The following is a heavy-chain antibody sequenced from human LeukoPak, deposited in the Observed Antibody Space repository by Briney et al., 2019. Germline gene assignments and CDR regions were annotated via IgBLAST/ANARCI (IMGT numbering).Heavy chain of an antibody. CDR1: GFTFSSYW. V-gene: IGHV3-74*01. J-gene: IGHJ4*02. CDR3: ARGAKWAYYFDY. CDR2: INGDESST. Sequence: GGSLRLSCAASGFTFSSYWMHWVRQVPGKGLVWVSRINGDESSTNYADSVKGRFTISRDNAKDTLYLHMNSLTAEDTAVYYCARGAKWAYYFDYWGQGTLVTVSS. D-gene: IGHD1-26*01.